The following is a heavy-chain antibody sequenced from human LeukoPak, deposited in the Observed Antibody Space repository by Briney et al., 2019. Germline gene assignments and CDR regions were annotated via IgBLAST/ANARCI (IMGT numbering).Heavy chain of an antibody. J-gene: IGHJ6*03. CDR2: IRFDGSNK. D-gene: IGHD5-12*01. V-gene: IGHV3-30*02. CDR1: GFTFISYG. Sequence: GGALRLSRAAPGFTFISYGMYWVRQAPGKGLESVAFIRFDGSNKYYADSVKGRFTVSRDNSKNTLYLQMKSLRAEDTAVYYCAKGGGYEAQYYYYYLDVWGKGTTVTISS. CDR3: AKGGGYEAQYYYYYLDV.